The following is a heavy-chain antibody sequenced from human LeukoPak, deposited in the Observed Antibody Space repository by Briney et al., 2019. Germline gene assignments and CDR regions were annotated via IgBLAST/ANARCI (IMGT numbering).Heavy chain of an antibody. V-gene: IGHV4-34*01. D-gene: IGHD5-12*01. CDR2: INHNGST. Sequence: SETLSLTCAVYGGSLSGYYWSWIRQPPGKGLEWIGEINHNGSTNYNPSLKSRVTISVDTSKDQFSLKLSSVTAADTAVYYCARGGYAYYFDYWGQGTLVTVSS. CDR1: GGSLSGYY. CDR3: ARGGYAYYFDY. J-gene: IGHJ4*02.